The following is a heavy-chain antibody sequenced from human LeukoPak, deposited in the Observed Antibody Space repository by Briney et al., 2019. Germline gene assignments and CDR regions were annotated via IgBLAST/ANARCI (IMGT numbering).Heavy chain of an antibody. J-gene: IGHJ3*01. CDR3: ARDRAGLGLLDF. D-gene: IGHD1-26*01. V-gene: IGHV4-30-2*01. CDR2: IFQSGSP. Sequence: PSETLSLTCAVSGGPISSGGYSRTWIRQPPGKGLEWIGYIFQSGSPSYNPSLRSRVTISVDTSRNHFSLELISVTAADTAMYYCARDRAGLGLLDFWGQGTMVTVSS. CDR1: GGPISSGGYS.